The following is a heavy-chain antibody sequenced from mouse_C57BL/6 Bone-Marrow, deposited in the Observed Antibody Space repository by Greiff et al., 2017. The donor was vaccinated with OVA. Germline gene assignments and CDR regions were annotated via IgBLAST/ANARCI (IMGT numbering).Heavy chain of an antibody. V-gene: IGHV7-3*01. Sequence: EVKLVESGGGLVQPGGSLSLSCAASGFTFTDYYMSWVRQPPGKALEWLGFIRNKANGYTTEYSASVKGRFTISRDNSQSILYLQMNALRAEDSATYYCARAPLITTVVARYFDVWGTGTTVTVSS. D-gene: IGHD1-1*01. CDR2: IRNKANGYTT. CDR1: GFTFTDYY. CDR3: ARAPLITTVVARYFDV. J-gene: IGHJ1*03.